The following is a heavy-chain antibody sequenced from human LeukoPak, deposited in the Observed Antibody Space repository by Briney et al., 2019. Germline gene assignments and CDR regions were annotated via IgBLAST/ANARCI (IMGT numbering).Heavy chain of an antibody. V-gene: IGHV4-39*07. CDR1: GGSISSSSYY. D-gene: IGHD1-26*01. CDR2: IYYSGST. CDR3: ARGRGVEATFYYSYYMDV. J-gene: IGHJ6*03. Sequence: SETLSLTCTVAGGSISSSSYYWGWIRQPPGKGLEWIGSIYYSGSTNYNPSLKSRVTISVDTSKNQFSLKLSSVTAADTAVYYCARGRGVEATFYYSYYMDVWGKGTTVTVSS.